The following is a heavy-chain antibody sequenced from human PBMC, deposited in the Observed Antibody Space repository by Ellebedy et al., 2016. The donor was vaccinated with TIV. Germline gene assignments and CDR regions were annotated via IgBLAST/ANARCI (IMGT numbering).Heavy chain of an antibody. CDR3: ARAGSYRFDY. D-gene: IGHD1-26*01. V-gene: IGHV3-23*01. J-gene: IGHJ4*02. CDR2: ISGSGGNT. CDR1: GFTVSSNY. Sequence: GESLKISCAASGFTVSSNYMSWVRQAPGKGLEWVSGISGSGGNTYYADSAKGRFTISRDNAKNTLYLQMNGLRAEDTAVYYCARAGSYRFDYWGQGALVTVSS.